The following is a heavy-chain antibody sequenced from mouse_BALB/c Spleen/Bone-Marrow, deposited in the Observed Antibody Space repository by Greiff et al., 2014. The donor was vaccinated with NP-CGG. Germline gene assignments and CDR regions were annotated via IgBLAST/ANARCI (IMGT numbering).Heavy chain of an antibody. V-gene: IGHV1-67*01. Sequence: QVQLKESGPELVRPGVSVKISCKGSGYTFTDYAMHWVKQSHAKSLEWIGVISTYPGNTNYNQKFKGKATMTVDKSSSTAYMELARLTSEDSAIYYCARSEYGNSYAMDYWGQGTSVTVSS. CDR2: ISTYPGNT. CDR1: GYTFTDYA. CDR3: ARSEYGNSYAMDY. J-gene: IGHJ4*01. D-gene: IGHD2-10*02.